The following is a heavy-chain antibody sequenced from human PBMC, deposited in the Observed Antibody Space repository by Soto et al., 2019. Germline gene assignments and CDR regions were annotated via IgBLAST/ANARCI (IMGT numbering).Heavy chain of an antibody. Sequence: ASGKVSCKASGYTFTGYYMHWLRQAPGQGLAWMGWINPNSGGTNYAQKFQGWVTMTRDTSISTAYMELSRLRSVATAVYDGARQWVSYGMDVWGQGTTVTVSS. J-gene: IGHJ6*02. CDR3: ARQWVSYGMDV. V-gene: IGHV1-2*04. CDR1: GYTFTGYY. CDR2: INPNSGGT. D-gene: IGHD1-26*01.